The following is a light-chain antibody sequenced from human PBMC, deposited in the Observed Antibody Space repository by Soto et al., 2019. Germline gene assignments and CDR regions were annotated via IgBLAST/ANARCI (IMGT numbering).Light chain of an antibody. Sequence: DIQMTQSPSSLSASVGDRVTITCRASQSISKHLNWYQQKPGEAPKLLIYAASSLQSGVPSRFSGSGSGTDFTLTISSLLPEDFATYYCQQSYSTPLTFGGGTKVDIK. CDR3: QQSYSTPLT. V-gene: IGKV1-39*01. J-gene: IGKJ4*01. CDR2: AAS. CDR1: QSISKH.